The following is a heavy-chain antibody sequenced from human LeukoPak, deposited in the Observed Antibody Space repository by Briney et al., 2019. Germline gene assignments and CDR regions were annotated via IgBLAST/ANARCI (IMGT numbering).Heavy chain of an antibody. J-gene: IGHJ4*02. CDR3: AKCGYSGCHLIDY. CDR2: IWYDGSNK. CDR1: GFTFSSYG. D-gene: IGHD5-12*01. V-gene: IGHV3-33*06. Sequence: GGSLSLSCAVSGFTFSSYGMHWVRQAPGKGLEWVAVIWYDGSNKYYADSVKGRFTICRENSKNTLYLQMDSLRAEDTAVYYCAKCGYSGCHLIDYWGQGTLVTVSS.